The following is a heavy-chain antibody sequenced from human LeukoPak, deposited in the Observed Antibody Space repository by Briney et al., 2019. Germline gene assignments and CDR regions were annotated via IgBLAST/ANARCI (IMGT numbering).Heavy chain of an antibody. J-gene: IGHJ4*02. Sequence: PGRSLRLSCAASGFTFSSYGMHWVRQAPGKGLEWVGVIWYDGSNKYYADSVKGRFTISRDNSKNTLYLQMNSLRAEDTAVYYCARDGWYYDSSGYYRQGLFDYWGQGTLVTVSS. CDR3: ARDGWYYDSSGYYRQGLFDY. CDR2: IWYDGSNK. V-gene: IGHV3-33*01. CDR1: GFTFSSYG. D-gene: IGHD3-22*01.